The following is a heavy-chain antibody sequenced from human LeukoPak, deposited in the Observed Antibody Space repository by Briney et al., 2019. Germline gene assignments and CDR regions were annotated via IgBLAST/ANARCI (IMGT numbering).Heavy chain of an antibody. V-gene: IGHV1-24*01. D-gene: IGHD3-22*01. CDR1: GYTLTELS. J-gene: IGHJ4*02. CDR3: ARTRPYDSSGWIDY. CDR2: FDPEDGET. Sequence: ASVKVSCKVSGYTLTELSMHWVRQAPGKGLEWMGGFDPEDGETIYAQKFQGRVTMTRDTSTSTVYMELSSLRSEDTAVYYCARTRPYDSSGWIDYWGQGTLVTVSS.